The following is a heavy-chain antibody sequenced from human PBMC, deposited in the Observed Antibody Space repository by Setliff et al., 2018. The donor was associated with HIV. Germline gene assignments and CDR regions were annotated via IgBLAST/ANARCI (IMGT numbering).Heavy chain of an antibody. Sequence: PPETRSPTCSLPGGSPGVNTYYWAWVRQPPGKGLEWIGSAHQSGNSHYKPSLNTRATISVDTSENPCSLRLCSVTAADTAVYYCARLDYSNYYSSYIDVWGEGTMVTVSS. D-gene: IGHD4-4*01. CDR1: GGSPGVNTYY. CDR3: ARLDYSNYYSSYIDV. V-gene: IGHV4-39*02. CDR2: AHQSGNS. J-gene: IGHJ6*03.